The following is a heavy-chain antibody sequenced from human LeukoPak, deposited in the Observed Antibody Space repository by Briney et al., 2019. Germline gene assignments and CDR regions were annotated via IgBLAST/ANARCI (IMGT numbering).Heavy chain of an antibody. D-gene: IGHD3-22*01. CDR1: RGTFSSYA. CDR2: IIPILGIA. V-gene: IGHV1-69*04. J-gene: IGHJ4*02. Sequence: SVKVSCKASRGTFSSYAISWVRQAPGQGLEWMGRIIPILGIANYAQKFQGRVTITADKSTSTAYMELSSLRSEDTAVYYCARAHYYDSSGYYPDFDYWGQGTLVTVPS. CDR3: ARAHYYDSSGYYPDFDY.